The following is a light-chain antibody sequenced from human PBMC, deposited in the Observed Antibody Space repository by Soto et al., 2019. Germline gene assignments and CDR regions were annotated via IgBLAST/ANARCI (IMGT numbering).Light chain of an antibody. CDR3: AAWDYSLSGVV. CDR2: RNS. J-gene: IGLJ2*01. CDR1: SSNIGSNY. Sequence: QSVLTQPPSASGTPGQTVTISCSRSSSNIGSNYVYWYQQLPGTVPQLLIYRNSERPSGVPDRFSGSKSGTSASLAISRLRSEDEDDYYCAAWDYSLSGVVFGGGTKVTVL. V-gene: IGLV1-47*01.